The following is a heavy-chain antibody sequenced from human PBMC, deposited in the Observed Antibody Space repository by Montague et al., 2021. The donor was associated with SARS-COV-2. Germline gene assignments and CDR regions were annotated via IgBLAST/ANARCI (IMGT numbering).Heavy chain of an antibody. V-gene: IGHV4-61*02. D-gene: IGHD3-22*01. CDR3: ARAEGSRYYYDSSGYYRDWGYYCYYGGLDF. J-gene: IGHJ6*02. CDR1: GGSISSGCYY. CDR2: IYTSGST. Sequence: TLSLTCTVPGGSISSGCYYWSWLRPPAGKGLQWYGRIYTSGSTNSTPSLKSPATVSIDTSKNHFFLKLSTVTAADTAVYSSARAEGSRYYYDSSGYYRDWGYYCYYGGLDFWGQGTMVTVSS.